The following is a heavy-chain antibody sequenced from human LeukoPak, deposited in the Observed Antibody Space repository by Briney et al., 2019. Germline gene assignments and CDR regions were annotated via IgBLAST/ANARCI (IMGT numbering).Heavy chain of an antibody. D-gene: IGHD6-19*01. V-gene: IGHV4-30-2*01. CDR2: IYHSGST. CDR3: AGSGGSSGWYGSVFLPAAIDY. Sequence: PSETLSLTCTVSGGSISSGGYYWSWIRQPPGKGLEWIGYIYHSGSTYYNPSLKSRVTISVDRSKNQFSLKLSSVTAADTAVYYCAGSGGSSGWYGSVFLPAAIDYWGQGTLVTVSS. CDR1: GGSISSGGYY. J-gene: IGHJ4*02.